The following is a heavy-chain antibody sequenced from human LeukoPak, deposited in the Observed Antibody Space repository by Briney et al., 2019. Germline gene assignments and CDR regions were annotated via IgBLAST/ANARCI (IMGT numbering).Heavy chain of an antibody. D-gene: IGHD3-22*01. J-gene: IGHJ6*03. CDR1: GFTFSSYS. V-gene: IGHV3-48*01. CDR3: ARRADSSVYYYYYYYYMDV. Sequence: PGGSLRLSCAASGFTFSSYSMNWVRQAPGKGLEWVSYISSSSSTIYYADSVKGRFTISRDNAKNSLYLQMNSLRAEDTAVYYCARRADSSVYYYYYYYYMDVWGKGTTVTVSS. CDR2: ISSSSSTI.